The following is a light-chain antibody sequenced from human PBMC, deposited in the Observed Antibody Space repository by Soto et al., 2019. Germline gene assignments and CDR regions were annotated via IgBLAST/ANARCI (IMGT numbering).Light chain of an antibody. Sequence: DILLTQSPSSLSASIGDRVTISCRASLRVSDFLNWYQQKPGKAPKLLIYAASSLQSGVPSRFSGSGSGTDFTLIMSSLQPEDFATYYCQQSYSTPFTFGPGTKVDIK. CDR1: LRVSDF. J-gene: IGKJ3*01. V-gene: IGKV1-39*01. CDR2: AAS. CDR3: QQSYSTPFT.